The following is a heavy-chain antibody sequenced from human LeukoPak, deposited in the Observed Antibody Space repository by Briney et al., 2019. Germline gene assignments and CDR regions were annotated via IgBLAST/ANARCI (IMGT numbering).Heavy chain of an antibody. CDR1: GFTFSTYW. CDR2: INQDGSEK. J-gene: IGHJ4*02. CDR3: ARARLDGDLDY. D-gene: IGHD4-17*01. V-gene: IGHV3-7*04. Sequence: PGGSLRLSCAASGFTFSTYWMNWVRQAPGKGLEWVANINQDGSEKHCVDSVKGRFTTSRDNAKNSLCLQMNSLRAEDTAVYYCARARLDGDLDYWGQGTLVTVSS.